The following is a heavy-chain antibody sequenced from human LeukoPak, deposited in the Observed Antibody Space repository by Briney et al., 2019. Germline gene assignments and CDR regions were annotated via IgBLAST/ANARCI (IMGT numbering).Heavy chain of an antibody. CDR2: ICTSGST. CDR3: ARDQYCSSTSCFPLRYYYYYMDV. CDR1: GGSISSYY. D-gene: IGHD2-2*01. J-gene: IGHJ6*03. V-gene: IGHV4-4*07. Sequence: PSETLSLTCTVSGGSISSYYWSWIRQPAGKGLEWIGRICTSGSTNYNPSLKSRVTMSVDTSKNQFSLKLSSVTAADTAVYYCARDQYCSSTSCFPLRYYYYYMDVWGKGTTVTVSS.